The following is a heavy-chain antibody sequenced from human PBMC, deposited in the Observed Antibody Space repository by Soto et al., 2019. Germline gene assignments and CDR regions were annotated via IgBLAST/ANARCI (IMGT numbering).Heavy chain of an antibody. V-gene: IGHV1-69*12. J-gene: IGHJ5*02. CDR1: GGTFSSYA. CDR3: ARPTRYYYDSSGQSAWFDP. D-gene: IGHD3-22*01. Sequence: QVQLVQSGAEVKKPGSSVKVSCKASGGTFSSYAISWVRQAPGQGLEWMGGIIPIFGTANYAQKFQGRVTITADESTCTAYMELSSLRSEDTAVYYCARPTRYYYDSSGQSAWFDPWGQGPLVTVSS. CDR2: IIPIFGTA.